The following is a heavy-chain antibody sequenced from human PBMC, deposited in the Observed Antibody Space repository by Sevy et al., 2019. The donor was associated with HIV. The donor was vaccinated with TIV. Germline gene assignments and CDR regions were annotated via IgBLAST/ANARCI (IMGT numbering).Heavy chain of an antibody. CDR1: GGSIRSTSYY. CDR3: ARYVRGDYAGGFDY. V-gene: IGHV4-39*01. J-gene: IGHJ4*02. D-gene: IGHD4-17*01. Sequence: SETLSLTCSVSGGSIRSTSYYWGWIRQPPGKGLEWIASFDYAGTTYYNPALKSRVTISGDMSKNQFSLKLKSVTVADTAFYYCARYVRGDYAGGFDYWGQRTLVTVSS. CDR2: FDYAGTT.